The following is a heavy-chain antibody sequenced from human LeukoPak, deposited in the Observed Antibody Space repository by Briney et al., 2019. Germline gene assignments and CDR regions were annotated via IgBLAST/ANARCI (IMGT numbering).Heavy chain of an antibody. CDR2: LYYSGST. CDR1: GGSISGYF. Sequence: SETLSLTCTVSGGSISGYFWSWIRQPPGKGLELIGHLYYSGSTNYNPSLKSRVTVSVDTSKDQFSLRLSSVTAADTAVYYCARLLAVAGGDAFDIWGQGKMVTVSS. J-gene: IGHJ3*02. D-gene: IGHD6-19*01. CDR3: ARLLAVAGGDAFDI. V-gene: IGHV4-59*08.